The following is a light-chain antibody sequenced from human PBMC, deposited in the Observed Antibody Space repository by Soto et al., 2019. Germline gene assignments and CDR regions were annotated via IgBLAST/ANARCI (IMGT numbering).Light chain of an antibody. J-gene: IGKJ3*01. Sequence: EIVLTQSPGTLSLSPGERFTLSCSASQSVSSSHLAWYQQKPGQAPRLLIYGATSRATGIPDRFSGSGSGTDFTLTISRLEPEDFAVYYCQQYGSSSLTFGPGTKVDIK. CDR1: QSVSSSH. CDR2: GAT. V-gene: IGKV3-20*01. CDR3: QQYGSSSLT.